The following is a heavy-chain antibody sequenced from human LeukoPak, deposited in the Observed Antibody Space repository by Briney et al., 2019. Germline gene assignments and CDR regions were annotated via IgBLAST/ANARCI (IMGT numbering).Heavy chain of an antibody. CDR2: INHNGITI. D-gene: IGHD3-10*01. V-gene: IGHV3-48*03. CDR1: GFPFSSFE. CDR3: ARGSGSYYIPSNY. J-gene: IGHJ4*02. Sequence: GGSLRLSCAASGFPFSSFEMVWVRQAPEKGLEWLSYINHNGITIYYADSVKGRFTISRDNAKNSLYLQMDSLRAEDTAVYYCARGSGSYYIPSNYWGQGTLVTVSS.